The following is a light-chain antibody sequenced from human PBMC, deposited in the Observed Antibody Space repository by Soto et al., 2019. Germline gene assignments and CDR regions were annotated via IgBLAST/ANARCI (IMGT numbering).Light chain of an antibody. CDR2: EVS. CDR1: CSDVGSYNL. Sequence: QSALTQPASVSGSPGQSITISCTGTCSDVGSYNLVSWYQQHPGKAPKLMIYEVSKRPSGVSNRFSGSKSGNTASLTISGLQAEDEADYYCCSYAGSSTLMVFGGGTKLTVL. V-gene: IGLV2-23*02. J-gene: IGLJ2*01. CDR3: CSYAGSSTLMV.